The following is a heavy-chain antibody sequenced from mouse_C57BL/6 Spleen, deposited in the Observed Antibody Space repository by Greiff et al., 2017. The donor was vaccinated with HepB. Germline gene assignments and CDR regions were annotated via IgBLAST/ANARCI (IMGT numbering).Heavy chain of an antibody. V-gene: IGHV14-2*01. CDR2: INPEDGET. CDR1: GFNFTDYY. Sequence: VQLQQSGAELVKPGASVKLSCTASGFNFTDYYMHWVKQRTEQGLEWIGRINPEDGETKYATKFQGKATITADTSSNTAYLQLSSLTAEDTAVYYCALLLRSHYYFDYWGQGTTLTVSS. D-gene: IGHD1-1*01. CDR3: ALLLRSHYYFDY. J-gene: IGHJ2*01.